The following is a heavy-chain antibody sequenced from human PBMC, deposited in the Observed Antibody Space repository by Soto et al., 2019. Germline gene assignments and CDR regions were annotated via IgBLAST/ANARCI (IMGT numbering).Heavy chain of an antibody. CDR2: IWYDGSNK. Sequence: QVQLVESGGGVVQPGRSLRLSCAASGFTFSSYGMHWVRQAPGKGLEWVAVIWYDGSNKYYADSVKGRFTISRDNSKNTLYLQMNSLRAEDTAVYYCERESLPKGFYDILTGYYYYYGMDVWGQGTTVTVSS. V-gene: IGHV3-33*01. J-gene: IGHJ6*02. CDR1: GFTFSSYG. D-gene: IGHD3-9*01. CDR3: ERESLPKGFYDILTGYYYYYGMDV.